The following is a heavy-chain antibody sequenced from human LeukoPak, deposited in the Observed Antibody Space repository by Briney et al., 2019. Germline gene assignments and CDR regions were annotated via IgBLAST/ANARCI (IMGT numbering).Heavy chain of an antibody. V-gene: IGHV3-30*18. Sequence: GGSLRLSCAASGFTFSSYGMHWVRQAPGKGLEWVAVISYDGSNKYYADSVKGRFTISRDNSKNTLYLQMNSLRAEGTAVYYCAKEYYDSSGYYFDYWGQGTLVTVSS. CDR3: AKEYYDSSGYYFDY. J-gene: IGHJ4*02. CDR1: GFTFSSYG. D-gene: IGHD3-22*01. CDR2: ISYDGSNK.